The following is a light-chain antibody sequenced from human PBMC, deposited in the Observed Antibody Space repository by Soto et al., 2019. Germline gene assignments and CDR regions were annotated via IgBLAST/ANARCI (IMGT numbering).Light chain of an antibody. V-gene: IGKV3-11*01. J-gene: IGKJ3*01. Sequence: EIVLIQSPATLSLSPGEIATLSCSASQSVGSYLAWYQHKPGQAPRLLIYGASSRATGIPDRFSGSGSGTDFTLTISSLEPEDFAVYYCQQRSNWPPFTFGPGTKVDIK. CDR2: GAS. CDR3: QQRSNWPPFT. CDR1: QSVGSY.